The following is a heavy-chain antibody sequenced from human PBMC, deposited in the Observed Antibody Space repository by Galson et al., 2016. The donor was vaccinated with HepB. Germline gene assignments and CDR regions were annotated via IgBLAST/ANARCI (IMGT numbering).Heavy chain of an antibody. Sequence: SLRLSCAASGINFSNYGMHWVRQAPGKGLEWVAIIWYDGGNKYYADSVRGRFTISRDNSNNTLYLQMNSLRAEDTALYYCATVRGRPYNYFMGVWGRGTTVTVSS. CDR2: IWYDGGNK. D-gene: IGHD1-1*01. J-gene: IGHJ6*03. CDR3: ATVRGRPYNYFMGV. CDR1: GINFSNYG. V-gene: IGHV3-33*01.